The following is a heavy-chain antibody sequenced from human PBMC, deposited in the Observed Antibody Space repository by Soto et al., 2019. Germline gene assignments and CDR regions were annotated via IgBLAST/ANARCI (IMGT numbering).Heavy chain of an antibody. D-gene: IGHD3-10*01. Sequence: GGSLRLSCAASGFTFSTYAMNWVRQTPGKGLDWVSSISGSGGSTYYADSVKGRFTISRDNSKNTLDLQMNSLRAEDTAVYYCAKALGELWFGDLLPDYWGQGTLVTVSS. CDR3: AKALGELWFGDLLPDY. CDR1: GFTFSTYA. V-gene: IGHV3-23*01. CDR2: ISGSGGST. J-gene: IGHJ4*02.